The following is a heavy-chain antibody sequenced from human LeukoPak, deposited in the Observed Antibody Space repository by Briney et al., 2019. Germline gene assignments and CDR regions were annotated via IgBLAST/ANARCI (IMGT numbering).Heavy chain of an antibody. CDR1: GYTFTNYY. V-gene: IGHV1-46*01. J-gene: IGHJ3*02. CDR2: INPSGGST. CDR3: ARVTGGKYAFDI. D-gene: IGHD1-26*01. Sequence: GASVKVSCKASGYTFTNYYMHWVRQAPGQGLEWMGIINPSGGSTSYAQKFQGRVTMTTDTSTSTVCMELSSLRSEDTAVYYCARVTGGKYAFDIWGQGTMVTVSS.